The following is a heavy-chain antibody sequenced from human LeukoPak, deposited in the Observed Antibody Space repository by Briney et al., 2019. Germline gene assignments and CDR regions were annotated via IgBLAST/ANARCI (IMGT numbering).Heavy chain of an antibody. J-gene: IGHJ5*02. CDR1: GFTFSASA. V-gene: IGHV3-73*01. D-gene: IGHD2-8*01. Sequence: GGSLKLSCAASGFTFSASAIHWVRQASGKGLEWVGRIRDKGYGHATAYAASVKGRFTLSRDDSKNTAYLQMNSLKTEDTALYYCTTPNEGNWFDPWGQGTLVTVSS. CDR2: IRDKGYGHAT. CDR3: TTPNEGNWFDP.